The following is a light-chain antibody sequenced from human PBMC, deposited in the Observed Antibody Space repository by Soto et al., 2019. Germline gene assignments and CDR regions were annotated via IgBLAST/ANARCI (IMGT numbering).Light chain of an antibody. CDR2: EVS. Sequence: VLTQPASVSGSPGQSITISCTGTSGDVGGYYYVSWYQQLPGKAPKLMISEVSNRPSGVSNRFSGSKSGNTASLTISGLQAEDEADYYCSSYTAGGTIFGTGTKVTV. CDR1: SGDVGGYYY. CDR3: SSYTAGGTI. V-gene: IGLV2-14*01. J-gene: IGLJ1*01.